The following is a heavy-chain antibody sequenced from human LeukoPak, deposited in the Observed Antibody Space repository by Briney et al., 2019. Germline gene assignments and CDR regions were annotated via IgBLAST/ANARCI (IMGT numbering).Heavy chain of an antibody. CDR3: ARVGMPAAMTGWFDP. D-gene: IGHD2-2*01. J-gene: IGHJ5*02. CDR2: IYYSGST. CDR1: GGSISSYY. V-gene: IGHV4-59*01. Sequence: SETLSLTCTVSGGSISSYYWSWIRQPPGKGLEWIGYIYYSGSTNYNPSLKSRVTISVDTSKNQFSLKLSSVTAADTAVYYCARVGMPAAMTGWFDPWGQGTLVTVSS.